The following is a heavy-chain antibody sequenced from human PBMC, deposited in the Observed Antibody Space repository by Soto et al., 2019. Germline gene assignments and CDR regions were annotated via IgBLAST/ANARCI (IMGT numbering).Heavy chain of an antibody. CDR2: IWYDGSNK. V-gene: IGHV3-33*01. J-gene: IGHJ4*02. Sequence: GGSLRLSCAASGFTFSSYGMHWVRQAPGKGLEWVAVIWYDGSNKYYADSVKGRFTISRDNSKNTLYLQMNSLRAEDTAVYYCARDLGQGGWPYFDYWGQGTLVTVSS. D-gene: IGHD6-19*01. CDR3: ARDLGQGGWPYFDY. CDR1: GFTFSSYG.